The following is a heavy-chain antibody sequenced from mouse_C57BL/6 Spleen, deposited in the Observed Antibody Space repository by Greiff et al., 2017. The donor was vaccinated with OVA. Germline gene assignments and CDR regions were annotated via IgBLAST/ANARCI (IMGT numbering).Heavy chain of an antibody. D-gene: IGHD2-5*01. J-gene: IGHJ3*01. V-gene: IGHV1-55*01. CDR3: ARWGTYYSNNGFAY. Sequence: QVQLQQPGAELVKPGASVKMSCKASGYTFTSYWITWVKQRPGQGLEWIGDIYPGSGSTNYNEKFKSKATLTVDTSSSTAYMQLSSLTSEDSAVYYCARWGTYYSNNGFAYWGQGTLVTVSA. CDR1: GYTFTSYW. CDR2: IYPGSGST.